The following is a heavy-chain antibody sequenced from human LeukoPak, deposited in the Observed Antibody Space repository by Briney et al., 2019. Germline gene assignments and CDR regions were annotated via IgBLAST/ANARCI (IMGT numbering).Heavy chain of an antibody. CDR1: GFTLSNHA. CDR3: ARAPGADGALDY. Sequence: GGSLRLSCAASGFTLSNHAMNWVRQAPGKGLEWVSIISGSGTVTYYADSVKGRSTISRDNSKNTLYLQMNSLRAEDTAVYYCARAPGADGALDYWGQGTLVTVSS. CDR2: ISGSGTVT. V-gene: IGHV3-23*01. D-gene: IGHD3-10*01. J-gene: IGHJ4*02.